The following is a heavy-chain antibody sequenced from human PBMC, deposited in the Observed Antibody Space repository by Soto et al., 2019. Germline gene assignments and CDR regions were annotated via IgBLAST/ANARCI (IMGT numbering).Heavy chain of an antibody. J-gene: IGHJ5*02. CDR3: ARRGATTINNWFDP. CDR1: GGSISSSSYY. Sequence: LSLTCTVSGGSISSSSYYWGWIRQPPGKGLEWIGSIYYSGSTYYNPSLKSRVTISVDTSKNQFSLKLSSVTAADTAVYYCARRGATTINNWFDPWGQGTQVTVSS. D-gene: IGHD1-26*01. V-gene: IGHV4-39*01. CDR2: IYYSGST.